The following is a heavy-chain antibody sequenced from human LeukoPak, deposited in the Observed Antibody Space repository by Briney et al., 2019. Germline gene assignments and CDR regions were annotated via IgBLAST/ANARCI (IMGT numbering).Heavy chain of an antibody. V-gene: IGHV3-11*01. J-gene: IGHJ3*02. CDR3: ARGMTYYGSGYDGFHI. Sequence: PGGSLRLSCAASGFTFSDYYMSWIRQAPGKGLEWVSYITNSGTSIYYADSVKGRFTISRDNAKNSLNLQMNSLRGEDTAVYYCARGMTYYGSGYDGFHIWGQGTMVTVSS. CDR1: GFTFSDYY. D-gene: IGHD3-10*01. CDR2: ITNSGTSI.